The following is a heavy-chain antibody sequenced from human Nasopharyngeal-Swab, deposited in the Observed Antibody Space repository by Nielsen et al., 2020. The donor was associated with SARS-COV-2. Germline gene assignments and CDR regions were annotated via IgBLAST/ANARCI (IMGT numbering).Heavy chain of an antibody. CDR1: GGSISSGGYY. D-gene: IGHD2-15*01. J-gene: IGHJ6*03. CDR2: IYYSGST. CDR3: ARDSTPVYYYYYMDV. V-gene: IGHV4-31*03. Sequence: LRRSCTVSGGSISSGGYYWSWIRQYPGKGLEWIGYIYYSGSTYYNPFLNSRVTISVDTSKNQFSLKLSSVTAADTAVYYCARDSTPVYYYYYMDVWGKGTTVTVSS.